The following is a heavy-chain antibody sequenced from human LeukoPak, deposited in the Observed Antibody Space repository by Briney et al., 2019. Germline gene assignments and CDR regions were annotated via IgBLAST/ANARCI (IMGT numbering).Heavy chain of an antibody. Sequence: SGGSLRLSCAASGFTFSSHGMSWVRQAPGKGLEWVSTISGSGGSTHYADSVKGRFTISRDNSKNTLNLQMNSLRAEDTAVYYCVRGYSYGWFDPWGKGTLVTVSS. D-gene: IGHD5-18*01. CDR3: VRGYSYGWFDP. CDR1: GFTFSSHG. CDR2: ISGSGGST. V-gene: IGHV3-23*01. J-gene: IGHJ5*02.